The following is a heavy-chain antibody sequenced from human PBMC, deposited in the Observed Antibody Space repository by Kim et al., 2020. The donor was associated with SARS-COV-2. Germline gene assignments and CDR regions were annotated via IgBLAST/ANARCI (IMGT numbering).Heavy chain of an antibody. CDR3: AKGVTNSGFDY. D-gene: IGHD4-17*01. CDR2: ISWDGKRT. J-gene: IGHJ4*02. Sequence: GGSLRLSCAASGFTFSTSPMGWVRQAPGKGLEWVSRISWDGKRTYYGDSVKGRVTISSDKSKNTLYLHMNSLRVEDTAVYYCAKGVTNSGFDYWGQGTQVTVSS. V-gene: IGHV3-23*01. CDR1: GFTFSTSP.